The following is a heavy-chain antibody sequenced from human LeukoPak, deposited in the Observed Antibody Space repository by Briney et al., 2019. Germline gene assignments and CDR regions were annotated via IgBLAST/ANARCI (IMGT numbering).Heavy chain of an antibody. J-gene: IGHJ4*02. CDR3: ARVSTQPGSSSYYFDY. CDR2: IYYSGST. D-gene: IGHD3-10*01. V-gene: IGHV4-30-4*01. Sequence: SQTLSLTCTVSGGSISSGDYSWSWIRQPPGKDLEWIGSIYYSGSTYYNPSLKSRVIISVDTSKNQFSLKVTSVTAADTAVYYCARVSTQPGSSSYYFDYWGQGTLVTVSS. CDR1: GGSISSGDYS.